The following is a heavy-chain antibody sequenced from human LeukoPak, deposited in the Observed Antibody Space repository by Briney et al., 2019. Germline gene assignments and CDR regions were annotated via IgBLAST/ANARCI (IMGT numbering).Heavy chain of an antibody. CDR1: GYSISSGYY. J-gene: IGHJ4*02. CDR2: IFYSGNT. D-gene: IGHD6-19*01. V-gene: IGHV4-38-2*02. Sequence: SETLSLTCTVSGYSISSGYYWGWIRQPPGKGLEWIGNIFYSGNTFYSPSLKSRVTISVDTSKNQFSLKLSSVTAADTAVYYCARDDRVGSSGWYIRVNYFDYWGQGTLVTVSS. CDR3: ARDDRVGSSGWYIRVNYFDY.